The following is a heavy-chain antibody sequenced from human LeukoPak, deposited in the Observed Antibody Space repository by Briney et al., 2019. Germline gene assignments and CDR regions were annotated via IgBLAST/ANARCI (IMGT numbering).Heavy chain of an antibody. D-gene: IGHD2-2*01. Sequence: KPSQTLSLTCAVSGGSISSGGYSWSWIRQPPGKGLEWIGYIYYSGSTYYNPSLKSRVTISVDTSKNQFSLKLSSVTAADTAVYYCARGKGCSSTSCLHYYYYYMDVWGKGTTVTVSS. CDR2: IYYSGST. CDR1: GGSISSGGYS. CDR3: ARGKGCSSTSCLHYYYYYMDV. J-gene: IGHJ6*03. V-gene: IGHV4-30-2*05.